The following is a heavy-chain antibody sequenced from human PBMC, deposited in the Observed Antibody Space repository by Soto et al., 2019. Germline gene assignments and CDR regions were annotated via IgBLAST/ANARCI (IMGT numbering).Heavy chain of an antibody. CDR2: IYYSGST. J-gene: IGHJ4*02. Sequence: QVQLQESGPGLVKPSQTLSLTCTVSGGSISSGGYYWSWIRQHPGKGLEWIGYIYYSGSTYYNPSLKSRVTISVDTSKNQFSLKLSSVTAADTAVYYCARVLAEMATISYYFDYWGQGTLVTVSS. CDR1: GGSISSGGYY. D-gene: IGHD5-12*01. CDR3: ARVLAEMATISYYFDY. V-gene: IGHV4-31*03.